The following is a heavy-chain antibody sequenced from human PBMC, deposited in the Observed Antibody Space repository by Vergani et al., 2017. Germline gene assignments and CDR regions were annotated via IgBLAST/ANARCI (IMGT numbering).Heavy chain of an antibody. V-gene: IGHV3-23*01. D-gene: IGHD1-26*01. Sequence: EVQLLESGGGLVQPGGSLRLSCAASGFTFSSYAMSWVRQAPGKGLEWVSAISGSGGSKYYADSVKGRFTISRDNSKNSLYLQMNSLRAEDTALYYCAKGSIVGASFEDYWGQGTLVTVSS. CDR3: AKGSIVGASFEDY. J-gene: IGHJ4*02. CDR2: ISGSGGSK. CDR1: GFTFSSYA.